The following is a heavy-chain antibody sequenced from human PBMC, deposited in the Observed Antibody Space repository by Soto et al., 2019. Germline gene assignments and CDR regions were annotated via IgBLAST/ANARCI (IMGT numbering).Heavy chain of an antibody. CDR3: AIRYESCFDY. CDR2: IYYSGST. CDR1: GGSISSYY. D-gene: IGHD2-2*01. J-gene: IGHJ4*02. V-gene: IGHV4-59*08. Sequence: QVHLQESGPGLVKPSETLSLTCTVSGGSISSYYWSWIRQPPGKGLEWIGYIYYSGSTNYNPSLESRVTISVDTAKNQFSLKLSSVTAADTDVYYCAIRYESCFDYWGQGTLVTVSS.